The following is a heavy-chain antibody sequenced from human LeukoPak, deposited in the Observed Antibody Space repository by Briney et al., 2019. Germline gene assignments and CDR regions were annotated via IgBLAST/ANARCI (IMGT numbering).Heavy chain of an antibody. D-gene: IGHD1-26*01. V-gene: IGHV1-18*01. J-gene: IGHJ3*02. CDR2: ISAYNGNT. CDR3: ARDRSGSYRGEAFDI. Sequence: GASVKVSCKASGYTFTSYGISWVRQAPGQGLEWMGWISAYNGNTNYAQKLQGRVTMTTDTSTSTAYMELRSLRSDDTAVYYCARDRSGSYRGEAFDIWGQGTMVTVSS. CDR1: GYTFTSYG.